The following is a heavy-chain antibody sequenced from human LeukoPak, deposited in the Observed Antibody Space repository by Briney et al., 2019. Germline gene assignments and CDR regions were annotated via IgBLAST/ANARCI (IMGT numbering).Heavy chain of an antibody. CDR1: GGSITNYY. CDR3: TRGYRGYKYGYAWFDH. V-gene: IGHV4-59*12. CDR2: LYYTGST. Sequence: SETLSLICTVSGGSITNYYWSWIRQPPGKGLEWIGYLYYTGSTNYNPSLKSRVTISVDTSKNQFSLKLSSVTAADTAVYYCTRGYRGYKYGYAWFDHWGQGTLVTVSS. J-gene: IGHJ5*02. D-gene: IGHD5-18*01.